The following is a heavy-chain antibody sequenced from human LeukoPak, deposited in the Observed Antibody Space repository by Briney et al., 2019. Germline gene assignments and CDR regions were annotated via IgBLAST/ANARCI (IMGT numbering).Heavy chain of an antibody. V-gene: IGHV3-13*01. Sequence: PGGSLRLSCAASGLTFSSYDMHWVRHATGKGLEWVSAIGTAGDTYYPGSVKGRFTISRENAKTSLYLQMNSLRAGATAVYYCARAHYDFWSGYYYFDYWGQGTLVTVSS. J-gene: IGHJ4*02. CDR2: IGTAGDT. CDR1: GLTFSSYD. CDR3: ARAHYDFWSGYYYFDY. D-gene: IGHD3-3*01.